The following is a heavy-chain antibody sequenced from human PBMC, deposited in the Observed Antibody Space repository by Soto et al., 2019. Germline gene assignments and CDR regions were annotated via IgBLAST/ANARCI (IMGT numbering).Heavy chain of an antibody. V-gene: IGHV2-5*02. D-gene: IGHD1-26*01. CDR2: IFSDDDK. CDR1: GFPRTTSGEA. CDR3: AHTVARSSGRDLDY. Sequence: QITLRASGPALVKPTQTLTLTCTFSGFPRTTSGEAVAWNRQPPGKTLERLGIIFSDDDKRYSPSLSIRITSTKDPYKIQVLLSIADVDPSDTATYYCAHTVARSSGRDLDYWGQGTRVTVSS. J-gene: IGHJ4*02.